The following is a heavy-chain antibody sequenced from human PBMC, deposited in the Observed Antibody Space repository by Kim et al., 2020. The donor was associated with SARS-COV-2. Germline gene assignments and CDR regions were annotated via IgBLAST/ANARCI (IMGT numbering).Heavy chain of an antibody. CDR3: ARDLGDYGDYVNWFDP. V-gene: IGHV4-39*07. D-gene: IGHD4-17*01. J-gene: IGHJ5*02. CDR1: GGSISSSSYY. CDR2: IYYSGST. Sequence: SETLSLTCTVSGGSISSSSYYWGWIRQPPGKGLEWIGSIYYSGSTYYNPSLKSRVTISVDTSKNQFSLKLSSVTAADTAVYYCARDLGDYGDYVNWFDPWGQGTLVTVSS.